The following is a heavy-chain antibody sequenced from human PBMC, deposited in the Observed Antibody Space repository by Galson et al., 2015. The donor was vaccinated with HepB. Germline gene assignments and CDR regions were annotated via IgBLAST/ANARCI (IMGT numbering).Heavy chain of an antibody. Sequence: SLRLSCAASGFTFSDYYMSWIRQAPGKGPEWVSYISSSSSNTNYADSVRGRFTISRDNAKNSLYLQMNSLRAEDTAVYYCARPYSSSWCYFDYWGQGTLVTVSS. V-gene: IGHV3-11*06. D-gene: IGHD6-13*01. CDR3: ARPYSSSWCYFDY. CDR1: GFTFSDYY. J-gene: IGHJ4*02. CDR2: ISSSSSNT.